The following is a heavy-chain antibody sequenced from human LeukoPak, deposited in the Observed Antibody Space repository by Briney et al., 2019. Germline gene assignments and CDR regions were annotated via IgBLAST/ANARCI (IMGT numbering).Heavy chain of an antibody. CDR2: IYHSGST. CDR3: ARVRSITIFGVVISESPFDY. CDR1: GGSISSSNW. V-gene: IGHV4-4*02. J-gene: IGHJ4*02. Sequence: SGTLSLTCAVSGGSISSSNWWSWVRQPPGKGLEWIGEIYHSGSTYYNPSLKSRITISVDTSKNQFSLKLSSVTAADTAVYYCARVRSITIFGVVISESPFDYWGQGTLVTVSS. D-gene: IGHD3-3*01.